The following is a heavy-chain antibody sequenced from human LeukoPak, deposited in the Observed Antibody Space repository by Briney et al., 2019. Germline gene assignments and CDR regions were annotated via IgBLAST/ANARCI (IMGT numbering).Heavy chain of an antibody. CDR3: ARSDWNYGMDV. CDR2: MNPNSGNT. Sequence: ASVKVSCTASGYTFTSYDINWVRQATGQGLEWMGWMNPNSGNTGYAQNFQGRVTMTRNTSISTAYMELSSLRSEDTAVYYCARSDWNYGMDVWGQGTTVTVSS. V-gene: IGHV1-8*01. J-gene: IGHJ6*02. CDR1: GYTFTSYD. D-gene: IGHD1-1*01.